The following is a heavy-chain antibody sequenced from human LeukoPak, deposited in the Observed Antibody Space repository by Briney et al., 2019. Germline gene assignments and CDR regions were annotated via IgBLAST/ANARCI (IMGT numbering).Heavy chain of an antibody. CDR3: ASCGYYSSGCLY. J-gene: IGHJ4*02. V-gene: IGHV3-21*01. Sequence: PGGSLRLPCAASGFTFSSYSMNWVRQAPGKGLEWVSSISSSSSYIYYADSVKGRFTISRDNAKNSLYLQMNSLRAEDTAVYYCASCGYYSSGCLYWGQGTLVTVSS. D-gene: IGHD6-19*01. CDR1: GFTFSSYS. CDR2: ISSSSSYI.